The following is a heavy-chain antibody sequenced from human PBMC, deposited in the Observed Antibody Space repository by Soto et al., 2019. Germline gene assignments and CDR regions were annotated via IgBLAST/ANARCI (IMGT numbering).Heavy chain of an antibody. CDR3: AKGRLAVGSDWFDS. V-gene: IGHV3-23*05. D-gene: IGHD1-26*01. Sequence: GSLRISCEASGFTFYTYAMIWVRQAPGKGLEWVTAIDSDGTDTYYADFVKGRFTVSRDNSKNTLYLQMRSLTAEDTALYYCAKGRLAVGSDWFDSWGPGTLVTVSS. J-gene: IGHJ5*01. CDR2: IDSDGTDT. CDR1: GFTFYTYA.